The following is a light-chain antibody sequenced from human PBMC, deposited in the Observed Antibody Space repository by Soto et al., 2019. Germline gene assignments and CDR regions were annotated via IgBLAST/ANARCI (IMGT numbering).Light chain of an antibody. Sequence: QSVLTQPASVSGSPGQSITISCTGTSSDVGGYNYVSWYQQHPGKAPKLMIYDVSNRPSGVSNRFSGSKSGNTASLTISGLQAEDEADYYCSSYTSSSTPRFGTGTKVTVL. CDR2: DVS. CDR3: SSYTSSSTPR. V-gene: IGLV2-14*01. CDR1: SSDVGGYNY. J-gene: IGLJ1*01.